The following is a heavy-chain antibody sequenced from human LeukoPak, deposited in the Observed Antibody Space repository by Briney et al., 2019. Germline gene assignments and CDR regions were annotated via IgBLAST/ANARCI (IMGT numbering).Heavy chain of an antibody. CDR3: AKTTTGYSSGRFPGWPVDY. Sequence: GGSLRLSCAASGFTFSSYVMYWVRQAPGKGLEWVSGIFGSGGSTHYADSVKGRFTISRGNSKNTVYLQMNSLRAEDTAVYYCAKTTTGYSSGRFPGWPVDYWGQGTLVTVSS. CDR1: GFTFSSYV. CDR2: IFGSGGST. J-gene: IGHJ4*02. D-gene: IGHD6-19*01. V-gene: IGHV3-23*01.